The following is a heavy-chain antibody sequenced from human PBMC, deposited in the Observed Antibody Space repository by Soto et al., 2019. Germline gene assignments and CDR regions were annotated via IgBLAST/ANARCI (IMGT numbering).Heavy chain of an antibody. CDR1: GYMFASYG. D-gene: IGHD1-1*01. Sequence: QVQLVQSGAEVKKPGASVKVSCKVSGYMFASYGISWARQAPGQGLEWMGWINTYNGNINYAQKFQGRVTMTTDTSTSTAYMELRGLGSDDTALYYCARERGAYKYFAYWGQGTLVTVSS. CDR2: INTYNGNI. V-gene: IGHV1-18*01. CDR3: ARERGAYKYFAY. J-gene: IGHJ4*02.